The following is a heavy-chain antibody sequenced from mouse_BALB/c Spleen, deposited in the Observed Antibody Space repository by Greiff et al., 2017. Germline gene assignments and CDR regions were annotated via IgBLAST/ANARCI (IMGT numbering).Heavy chain of an antibody. CDR1: GYTFTSYW. CDR3: TRGMGLRPWFAY. Sequence: LQQPGSELVRPGASVKLSCKASGYTFTSYWMHWVKQRPGQGLEWIGNIYPGSGSTNYDEKFKSKATLTVDTSSSTAYMQLSSLTSEDSAVYYCTRGMGLRPWFAYWGQGTLVTVSA. D-gene: IGHD2-4*01. J-gene: IGHJ3*01. V-gene: IGHV1S22*01. CDR2: IYPGSGST.